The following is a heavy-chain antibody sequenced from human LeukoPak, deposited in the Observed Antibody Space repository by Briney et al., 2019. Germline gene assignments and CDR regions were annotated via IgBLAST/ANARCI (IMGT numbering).Heavy chain of an antibody. Sequence: SETLSLTCAVYGASFSVYYWSWIRQPPGKGLEWIGEINHSGSTNYNPSLKSRVTISVDTSKNQFSLKLTSVTAADTAIYYCARRTRITIPMDVWGKGTTVTVSS. CDR2: INHSGST. J-gene: IGHJ6*03. V-gene: IGHV4-34*01. CDR3: ARRTRITIPMDV. CDR1: GASFSVYY. D-gene: IGHD3-3*01.